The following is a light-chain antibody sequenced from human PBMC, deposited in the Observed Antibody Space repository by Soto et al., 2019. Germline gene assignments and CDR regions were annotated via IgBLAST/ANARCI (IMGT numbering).Light chain of an antibody. Sequence: DIQLTQSPSFRSASVGDRVTITFRASQGINIFLAWYQQKPGQAPRLLIYGASNRATGIPERFSGSGSGTDFTLTISTLQPEDFETYYCQQSYSNPLTFGGGTKVDNK. V-gene: IGKV1-39*01. CDR1: QGINIF. CDR2: GAS. CDR3: QQSYSNPLT. J-gene: IGKJ4*01.